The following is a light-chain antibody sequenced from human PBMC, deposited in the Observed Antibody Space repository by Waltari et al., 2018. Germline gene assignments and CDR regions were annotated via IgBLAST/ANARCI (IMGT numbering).Light chain of an antibody. Sequence: SYVLTQPPSVSVAPGQTATITCGGNNIGDRSVHWYQQGPGLSPVLVAYDDGARPSGISERISASQSPHTATLTISGVEGGDEADYYCQVWDNTIDHVLFGGGTKLTVL. J-gene: IGLJ2*01. V-gene: IGLV3-21*02. CDR1: NIGDRS. CDR2: DDG. CDR3: QVWDNTIDHVL.